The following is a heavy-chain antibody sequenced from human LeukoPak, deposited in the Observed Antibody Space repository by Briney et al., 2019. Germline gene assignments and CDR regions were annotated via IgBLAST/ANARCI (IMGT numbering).Heavy chain of an antibody. CDR2: VSGRGNTI. CDR1: GFTFSSYS. J-gene: IGHJ4*02. Sequence: PGGSLRLSCAASGFTFSSYSMNWVRQAPGKGLEWVSYVSGRGNTISYADSVKGRFTNSRDNAKNSLYLQMNSLRAEDTAVYYCARETDGGNMDYWGQGTLVIVSS. D-gene: IGHD4-23*01. CDR3: ARETDGGNMDY. V-gene: IGHV3-48*01.